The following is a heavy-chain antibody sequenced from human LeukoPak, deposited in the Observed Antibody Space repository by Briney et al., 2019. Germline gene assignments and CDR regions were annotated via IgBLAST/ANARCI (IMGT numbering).Heavy chain of an antibody. CDR1: GGSISSYY. V-gene: IGHV4-59*01. CDR2: IYYSGST. J-gene: IGHJ4*02. CDR3: ARLGRYGSGPTHFDY. D-gene: IGHD3-10*01. Sequence: SETLSLTCTVSGGSISSYYWSWTRQPPGKGLEWIGYIYYSGSTNYNPSLKSRVTISVDTSKNQFSLKLSSVTAADTAVYYCARLGRYGSGPTHFDYWGQGTLVTVSS.